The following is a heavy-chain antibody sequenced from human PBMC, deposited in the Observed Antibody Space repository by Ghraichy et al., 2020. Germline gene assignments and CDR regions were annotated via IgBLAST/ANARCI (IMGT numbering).Heavy chain of an antibody. CDR3: ARDISSGWYGGDY. CDR2: ISYDGSNK. CDR1: GFTFSSYA. D-gene: IGHD6-19*01. V-gene: IGHV3-30*04. J-gene: IGHJ4*02. Sequence: GGSLRLSCAASGFTFSSYAMHWVRQAPGKGLEWVAVISYDGSNKYYVDSVNGRFTISRDNSKNTLYLQMNSLRAEDTAVYYCARDISSGWYGGDYWGQGTLVTVSS.